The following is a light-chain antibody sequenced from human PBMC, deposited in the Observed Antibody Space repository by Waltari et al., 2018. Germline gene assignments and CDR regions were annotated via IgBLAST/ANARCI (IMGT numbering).Light chain of an antibody. V-gene: IGKV1-39*01. CDR3: QQTSSTPLT. Sequence: DIQLTQSPSSLPASVGDSVTITCRASQSISRFLNWYQQKPGNAPKLLIYAASSLQSGVPSRFSGSGSGTDFTLTISSLQSEDFATYYCQQTSSTPLTFGGGTKVEIK. CDR1: QSISRF. CDR2: AAS. J-gene: IGKJ4*01.